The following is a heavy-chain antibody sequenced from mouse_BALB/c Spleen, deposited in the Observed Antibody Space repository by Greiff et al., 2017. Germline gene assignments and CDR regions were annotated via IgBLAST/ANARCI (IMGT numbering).Heavy chain of an antibody. J-gene: IGHJ4*01. CDR2: ISNGGGST. D-gene: IGHD1-1*01. Sequence: EVKLVESGGGLVQPGGSLKLSCAASGFTFSSYTMSWVRQTPEKRLEWVAYISNGGGSTYYPDTVKGRFTISRYNAKNTLYLQMSSLKSEDTAMYYCARHGSSYDAMDYWGQGTSVTVSS. CDR1: GFTFSSYT. V-gene: IGHV5-12-2*01. CDR3: ARHGSSYDAMDY.